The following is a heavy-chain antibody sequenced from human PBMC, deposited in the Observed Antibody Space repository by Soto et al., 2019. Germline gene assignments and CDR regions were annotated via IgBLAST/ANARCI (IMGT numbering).Heavy chain of an antibody. V-gene: IGHV3-30-3*01. D-gene: IGHD6-6*01. CDR3: ARDLRQLVLDY. J-gene: IGHJ4*02. CDR1: GFTFSSYA. Sequence: PGGSLRLSCAASGFTFSSYAMHWVRQAPGKGLEWVAVISYDGSNKYYADSVKGRFTISRDNSKNTLYLQMNSLRSEDTAVYYCARDLRQLVLDYWGQGTLVTVSS. CDR2: ISYDGSNK.